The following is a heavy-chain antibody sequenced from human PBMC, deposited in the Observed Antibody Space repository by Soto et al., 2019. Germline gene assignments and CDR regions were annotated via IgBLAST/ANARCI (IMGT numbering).Heavy chain of an antibody. Sequence: GGSLRLSCAASGFTFSSYAMSWVRQAPGKGLEWVSAISGSGGSTYYADSVKGRFTISRDNSKNTLYLQMNSLRAEDTAVYYCAKELRFLEWYTNWFDPWGQGTLVTVSS. D-gene: IGHD3-3*01. CDR3: AKELRFLEWYTNWFDP. V-gene: IGHV3-23*01. J-gene: IGHJ5*02. CDR2: ISGSGGST. CDR1: GFTFSSYA.